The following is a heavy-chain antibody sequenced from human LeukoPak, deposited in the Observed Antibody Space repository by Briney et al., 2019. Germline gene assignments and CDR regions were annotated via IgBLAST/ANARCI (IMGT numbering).Heavy chain of an antibody. J-gene: IGHJ5*02. Sequence: SGHTLVKPTETLTLTCTFSGFSLNTRGVGVGWVRHGPGKALEWLALISRDDDKRYRPSLKSRHTITMDTSKNQVALTLANLDPVDTATYYCAHTGSAHGDDWFDPWGQGTLVTVSS. V-gene: IGHV2-5*02. D-gene: IGHD7-27*01. CDR2: ISRDDDK. CDR1: GFSLNTRGVG. CDR3: AHTGSAHGDDWFDP.